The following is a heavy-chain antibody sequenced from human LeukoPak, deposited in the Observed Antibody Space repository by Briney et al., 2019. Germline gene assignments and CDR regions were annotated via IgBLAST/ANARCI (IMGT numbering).Heavy chain of an antibody. J-gene: IGHJ4*01. CDR3: ARTFGNNYGDY. D-gene: IGHD5-18*01. Sequence: GGSLRLSCAASGFTFSTYWMHWVRQAPGKGLVWVSRINVDGSTTTYADSVKDRFTISRDNTKNTLYLQMNSLRGEDTAVYYCARTFGNNYGDYWGHGTLVTVSS. V-gene: IGHV3-74*01. CDR2: INVDGSTT. CDR1: GFTFSTYW.